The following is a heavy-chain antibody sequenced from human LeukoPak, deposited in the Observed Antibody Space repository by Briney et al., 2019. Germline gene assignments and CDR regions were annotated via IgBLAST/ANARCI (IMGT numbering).Heavy chain of an antibody. CDR1: GGSISSSSYY. V-gene: IGHV4-39*07. Sequence: SETLSLTCTVSGGSISSSSYYWSWIRQPPGKGLEWIGEINHSGSTNYNPSLKSRVTISVDTSKNQFSLKLSSVTAADTAVYHCARGYTADYWGQGTLVTVSS. D-gene: IGHD2-2*02. CDR2: INHSGST. CDR3: ARGYTADY. J-gene: IGHJ4*02.